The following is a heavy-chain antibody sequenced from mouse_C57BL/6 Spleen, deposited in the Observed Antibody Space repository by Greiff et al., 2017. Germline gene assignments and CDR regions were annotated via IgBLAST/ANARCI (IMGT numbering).Heavy chain of an antibody. V-gene: IGHV2-4*01. CDR2: IWSGGST. CDR1: GFSLTSYG. D-gene: IGHD1-1*01. Sequence: VQLQQSGPGLVQPSQSLSITCTVSGFSLTSYGVHWVRQPPGKGLEWLGVIWSGGSTDYNAAFISRLSISKDNSKSQVFFKMNSLQADDTAIYYCAISYYYGSSPPLLAMDYWGQGTSVTVSS. CDR3: AISYYYGSSPPLLAMDY. J-gene: IGHJ4*01.